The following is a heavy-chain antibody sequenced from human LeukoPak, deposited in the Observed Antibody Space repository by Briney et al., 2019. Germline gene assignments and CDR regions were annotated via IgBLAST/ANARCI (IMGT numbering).Heavy chain of an antibody. D-gene: IGHD6-19*01. V-gene: IGHV1-2*02. J-gene: IGHJ4*02. CDR1: GYTFTGYY. Sequence: GASVKVSCKASGYTFTGYYMHWVRQAPGQGLEWMGWINPNSGGTNYAQKFQGRVTMTRDTSISTAYMELSRLRSDDTAVYYCATGVPPLVAGTGGPIDYWGQGTLVTVSS. CDR3: ATGVPPLVAGTGGPIDY. CDR2: INPNSGGT.